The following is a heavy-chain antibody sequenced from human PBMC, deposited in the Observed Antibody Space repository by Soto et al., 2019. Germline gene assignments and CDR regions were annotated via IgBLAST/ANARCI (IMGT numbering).Heavy chain of an antibody. V-gene: IGHV1-69*13. D-gene: IGHD1-26*01. CDR1: GGSFSSYA. CDR3: ASWDPSHGMDV. CDR2: IIPIFGTA. Sequence: SVKLSCKACGGSFSSYAISWVRQAPGQGLEWMGGIIPIFGTANYAQKFQGRVTITADESTSTAYMELSSLRSEDTAVYYCASWDPSHGMDVWGQGTTVTVSS. J-gene: IGHJ6*02.